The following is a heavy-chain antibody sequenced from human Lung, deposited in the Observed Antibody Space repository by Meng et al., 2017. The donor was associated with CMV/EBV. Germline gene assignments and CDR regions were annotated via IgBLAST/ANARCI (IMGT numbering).Heavy chain of an antibody. D-gene: IGHD1-20*01. Sequence: GGSLRLXCAASAFTFSSYEMNWVRQAPGKGLEWVSYITSFGSTIHYADSVKGRFTISRDNAKNLLFLQMNSLRAEDTGVYYCAKDLLTGINYYYGMDVWGQGTTVTVSS. V-gene: IGHV3-48*03. CDR1: AFTFSSYE. CDR3: AKDLLTGINYYYGMDV. J-gene: IGHJ6*02. CDR2: ITSFGSTI.